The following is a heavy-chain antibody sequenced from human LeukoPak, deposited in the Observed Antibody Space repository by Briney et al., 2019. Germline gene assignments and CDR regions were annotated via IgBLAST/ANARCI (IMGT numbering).Heavy chain of an antibody. Sequence: GGSLRLSCAASGFTFSTYAMSWVRQAPGKGLEWVANIKQDGSEKYYVDSVKGRFTISRDNAKNSLYLQMNSLRAEDTAVYYCARDGLTMVRGVIFDYWGQGTLVTVSS. J-gene: IGHJ4*02. CDR1: GFTFSTYA. D-gene: IGHD3-10*01. CDR2: IKQDGSEK. V-gene: IGHV3-7*01. CDR3: ARDGLTMVRGVIFDY.